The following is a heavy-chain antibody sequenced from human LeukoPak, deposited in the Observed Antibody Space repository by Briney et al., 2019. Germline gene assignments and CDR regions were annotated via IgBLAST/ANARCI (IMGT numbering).Heavy chain of an antibody. CDR1: GYTFTSYG. CDR2: ISAYNGNT. Sequence: GASVKVSCKASGYTFTSYGISWVRQAPGQGLEWMGWISAYNGNTNYAQKLQGRVTMTTDTSTSTANMELRSLRSDGTAVYYCARDCSSTSCYVRAYYYYGMDVWGQGTTVTVSS. J-gene: IGHJ6*02. V-gene: IGHV1-18*01. D-gene: IGHD2-2*01. CDR3: ARDCSSTSCYVRAYYYYGMDV.